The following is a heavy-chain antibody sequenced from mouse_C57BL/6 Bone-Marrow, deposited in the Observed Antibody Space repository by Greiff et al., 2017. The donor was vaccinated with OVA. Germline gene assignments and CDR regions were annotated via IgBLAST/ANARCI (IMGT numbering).Heavy chain of an antibody. CDR2: IDPETGGT. J-gene: IGHJ4*01. V-gene: IGHV1-15*01. D-gene: IGHD1-1*01. Sequence: QVQLQQSGAELVRPGASVTLSCKASGYTFTDYEMHWVKQTPVPGLEWIGAIDPETGGTAYNQKFKGKAILTADKSSSTAYMELRSLTSEDSAVYYCAQRGATVVAPYYAMDYWGQGTSVTVSS. CDR3: AQRGATVVAPYYAMDY. CDR1: GYTFTDYE.